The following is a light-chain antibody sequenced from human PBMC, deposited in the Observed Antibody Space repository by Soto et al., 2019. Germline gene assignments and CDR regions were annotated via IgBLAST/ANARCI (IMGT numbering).Light chain of an antibody. V-gene: IGKV3D-20*02. Sequence: ETVMTQSPATLSVSPGGRVTLSCRASQIIRTNLAWYQQKPGQAPRLLIYDTSTRAIDIPDRFSGSGSGTDFTLTISRLGPEDFAVYYCHQRSNWPLTFGGGTKVDIK. CDR3: HQRSNWPLT. CDR2: DTS. J-gene: IGKJ4*01. CDR1: QIIRTN.